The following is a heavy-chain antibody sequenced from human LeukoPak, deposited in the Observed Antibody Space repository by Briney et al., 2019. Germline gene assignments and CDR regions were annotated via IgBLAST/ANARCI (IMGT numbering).Heavy chain of an antibody. CDR3: ARDLTTVTTSGAFDI. V-gene: IGHV1-46*01. D-gene: IGHD4-17*01. Sequence: ASVKASCKASGYTFTSYYMHWVRQAPGQGLEWMGIINPSGGSTSYAQKFQGRVTMTRDTSTSTVYMELSSLRSEDTAVYYCARDLTTVTTSGAFDIWGQGTMVTVSS. CDR1: GYTFTSYY. CDR2: INPSGGST. J-gene: IGHJ3*02.